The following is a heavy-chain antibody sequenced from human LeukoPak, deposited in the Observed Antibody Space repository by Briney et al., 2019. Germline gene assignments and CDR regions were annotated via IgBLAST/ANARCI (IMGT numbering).Heavy chain of an antibody. CDR1: GYTFTSYY. CDR3: ARAQGEDYYGSH. D-gene: IGHD3-10*01. CDR2: INPTGGST. J-gene: IGHJ4*02. V-gene: IGHV1-46*01. Sequence: ASVKVSCKASGYTFTSYYMHWVRQAPGQGLEWMGLINPTGGSTGYAQKFQGRVTMTTDTSTSTAYMQLRSLRSDDTAVYYCARAQGEDYYGSHWGQGTLVSVSS.